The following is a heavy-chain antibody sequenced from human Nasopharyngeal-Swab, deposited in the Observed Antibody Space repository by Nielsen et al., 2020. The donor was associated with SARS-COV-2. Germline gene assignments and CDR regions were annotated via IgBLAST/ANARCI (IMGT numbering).Heavy chain of an antibody. V-gene: IGHV3-7*01. CDR2: IKQDGSEK. CDR1: GFPFSSYW. D-gene: IGHD2-15*01. Sequence: GESLKISCAASGFPFSSYWMSWVRQAPGKGLEWVANIKQDGSEKYYVDSVKGRFTISRDNAKNSLYLQMNSLRAEDTAVYYCARRKDLFDYWGQGTLVTVSS. J-gene: IGHJ4*02. CDR3: ARRKDLFDY.